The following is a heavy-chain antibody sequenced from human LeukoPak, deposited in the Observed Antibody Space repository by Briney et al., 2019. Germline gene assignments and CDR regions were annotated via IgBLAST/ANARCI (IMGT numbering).Heavy chain of an antibody. Sequence: PGRSLRLSCAASGFTFSSYGMRWVRQAPGKGLEWVAVITDNGSNKYYADSVKGRFTISRDSSKNTMYLQMNSLRVEDTAVYYCAKDNRRYSCDYWGQGTLVTVSS. J-gene: IGHJ4*02. D-gene: IGHD5-18*01. CDR2: ITDNGSNK. V-gene: IGHV3-30*18. CDR1: GFTFSSYG. CDR3: AKDNRRYSCDY.